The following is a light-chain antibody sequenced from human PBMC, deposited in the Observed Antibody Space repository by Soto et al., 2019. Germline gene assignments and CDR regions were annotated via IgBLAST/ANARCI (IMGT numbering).Light chain of an antibody. CDR1: QRVSSN. J-gene: IGKJ1*01. CDR3: QQYNDWPRT. CDR2: GAS. V-gene: IGKV3-15*01. Sequence: EIGRTQSPATVSGSPGERVTISCRASQRVSSNLAWYQRKPGQAPRLLIYGASPRATDIPVRFSGSGSGTEFTLTRSSLQSEDFAVYYCQQYNDWPRTFGQGTKVDIK.